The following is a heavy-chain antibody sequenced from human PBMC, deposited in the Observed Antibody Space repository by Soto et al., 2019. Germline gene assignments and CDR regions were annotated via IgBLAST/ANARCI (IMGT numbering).Heavy chain of an antibody. Sequence: QLQLQESGPGLVKPSETLSLTCTVSGDSVSSSNYYWGRIRQPPGKGLEWIGSVYYSGSTYYNPSLKSRVTLSVDTSKNRFSLKLSSVTAADAAVYYCARHPTFSGWEYYFDYWGQGTPVTVSS. CDR2: VYYSGST. V-gene: IGHV4-39*01. J-gene: IGHJ4*02. D-gene: IGHD6-19*01. CDR3: ARHPTFSGWEYYFDY. CDR1: GDSVSSSNYY.